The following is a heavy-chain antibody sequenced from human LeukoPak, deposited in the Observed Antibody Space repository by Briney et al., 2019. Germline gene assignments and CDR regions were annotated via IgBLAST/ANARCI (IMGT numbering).Heavy chain of an antibody. CDR1: GFTFSSYW. J-gene: IGHJ4*02. CDR2: IKRDGSEK. V-gene: IGHV3-7*01. D-gene: IGHD2-15*01. Sequence: GGSLRLSCAASGFTFSSYWMSWVRQAPGKGLEWVANIKRDGSEKYYVDSVKGRFTISRDNAKNSLYLQMNSLRAEDTAVYYCAREGYCSGGSCYAELPFDYWGQGTLVTVSS. CDR3: AREGYCSGGSCYAELPFDY.